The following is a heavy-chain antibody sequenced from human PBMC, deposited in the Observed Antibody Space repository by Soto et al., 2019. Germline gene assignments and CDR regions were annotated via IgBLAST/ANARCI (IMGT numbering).Heavy chain of an antibody. J-gene: IGHJ4*02. CDR1: GFTFSSYA. CDR3: AKDSEGYCSGGSCYLPDY. V-gene: IGHV3-23*01. CDR2: ISGSGGST. D-gene: IGHD2-15*01. Sequence: EVQLLESGGGLVQPGGSLRLSCAASGFTFSSYAMSWVREAPGKGREWVSAISGSGGSTYYADSVKGRFTISRDNSKNTLYLQMNSLRAEDTAVYYCAKDSEGYCSGGSCYLPDYWGQGTLVTVSS.